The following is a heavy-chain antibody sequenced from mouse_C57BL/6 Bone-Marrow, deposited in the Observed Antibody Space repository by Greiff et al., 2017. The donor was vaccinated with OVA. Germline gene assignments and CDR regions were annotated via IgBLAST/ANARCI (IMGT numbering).Heavy chain of an antibody. V-gene: IGHV3-8*01. CDR3: ARSSTKAMGY. Sequence: EVKLMESGPGLAKPSQSLSLTFSVTGYSITSDYWNWIRKFPGNKLEYMGYISYSGSTYYNPSLKSRISKTRDTSKNQYYLQLNSVTTEDTAACYCARSSTKAMGYWGQGTSVTVSS. CDR2: ISYSGST. J-gene: IGHJ4*01. CDR1: GYSITSDY.